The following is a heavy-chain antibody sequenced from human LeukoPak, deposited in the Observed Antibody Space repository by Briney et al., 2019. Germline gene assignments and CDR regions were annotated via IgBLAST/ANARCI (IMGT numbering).Heavy chain of an antibody. CDR3: ARDRGSREDGMDV. V-gene: IGHV3-33*01. CDR1: GFTFSSYG. Sequence: QPGGSLRLSCAASGFTFSSYGMHWVRQAPGKGLEWVAVIWYDGNNKYYADFVKGRFTISRDNSKNTLYLQMNSLRAEDTAVYNCARDRGSREDGMDVWGQGTTVTVSS. CDR2: IWYDGNNK. D-gene: IGHD1-26*01. J-gene: IGHJ6*02.